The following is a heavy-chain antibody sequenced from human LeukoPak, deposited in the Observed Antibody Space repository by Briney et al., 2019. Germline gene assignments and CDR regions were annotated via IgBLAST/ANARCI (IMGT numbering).Heavy chain of an antibody. J-gene: IGHJ4*02. V-gene: IGHV3-7*03. D-gene: IGHD2-2*01. CDR2: IKQDGSEK. CDR3: ARDDCSSTSCIQGGFDY. Sequence: GGSLRLSCAASGFTFSSYWMSWVRQAPGKGLEWVANIKQDGSEKYYVDSVKGRFTISRDNAKNSLYLQMNSLRAEDTAVYYCARDDCSSTSCIQGGFDYWAREPWSPSPQ. CDR1: GFTFSSYW.